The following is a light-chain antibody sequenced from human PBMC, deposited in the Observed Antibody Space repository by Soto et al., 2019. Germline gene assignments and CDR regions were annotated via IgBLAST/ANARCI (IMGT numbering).Light chain of an antibody. Sequence: EIVLTQSPGTLSLSPGERATLSCRASQSVSSSYLAWYQQKPGQAPRLLIYGASSRATGIPDRFSGSGSGKDFPLTISRLEPEDVAVYYCLQYGSSLFTFGPGTKVDIK. CDR3: LQYGSSLFT. V-gene: IGKV3-20*01. CDR1: QSVSSSY. J-gene: IGKJ3*01. CDR2: GAS.